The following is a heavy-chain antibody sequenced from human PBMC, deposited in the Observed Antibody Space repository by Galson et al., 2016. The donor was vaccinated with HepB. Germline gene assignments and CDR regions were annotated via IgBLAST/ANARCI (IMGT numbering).Heavy chain of an antibody. CDR2: ISSASSTI. CDR1: GFTFSSYS. J-gene: IGHJ4*02. Sequence: SLRLSCAASGFTFSSYSMNWVRRAPGKGLEWVSYISSASSTIYYADSVKGRFTISRDNAKNSLYRQMNSLRDEETAVYYCAREKTATIDYWGQGTLVTVSS. CDR3: AREKTATIDY. V-gene: IGHV3-48*02. D-gene: IGHD5-18*01.